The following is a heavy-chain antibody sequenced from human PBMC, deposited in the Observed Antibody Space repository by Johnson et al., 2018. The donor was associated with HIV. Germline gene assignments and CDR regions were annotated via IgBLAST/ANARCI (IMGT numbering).Heavy chain of an antibody. D-gene: IGHD3-16*01. CDR2: IKQDGSEK. V-gene: IGHV3-7*03. Sequence: VQLVESGGGLVQPGGSLRLSCAASGFTFSSYWMSWVRQAPGKGLEWVANIKQDGSEKYYVDSVKGRFTISRDNAKNSLYLQMNSLKTEDTAVYFCAGGRDLRAFDLWGQGTLVTVSS. J-gene: IGHJ3*01. CDR1: GFTFSSYW. CDR3: AGGRDLRAFDL.